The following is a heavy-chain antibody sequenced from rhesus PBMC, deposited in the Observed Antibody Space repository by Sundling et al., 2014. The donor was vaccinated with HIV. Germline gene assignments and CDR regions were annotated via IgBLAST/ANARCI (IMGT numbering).Heavy chain of an antibody. CDR2: ISGSSGST. D-gene: IGHD2-39*02. CDR3: ARGHGVVVVVRIPFFDY. V-gene: IGHV4-99*02. Sequence: QVQLQESGPGLVKPSETLSLTCAVSGGSFSGYYWGWIRQPPGKGLEYIGYISGSSGSTNYNPSLKSRVTISKDTSKNQFSLKLSSVTAADTAVYYCARGHGVVVVVRIPFFDYWGQGVLVTVSS. CDR1: GGSFSGYY. J-gene: IGHJ4*01.